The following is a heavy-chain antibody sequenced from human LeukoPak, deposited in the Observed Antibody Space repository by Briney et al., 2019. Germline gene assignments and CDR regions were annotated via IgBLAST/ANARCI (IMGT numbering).Heavy chain of an antibody. CDR3: ARAFDPYRTHPLGMDV. CDR1: GGSITGYD. Sequence: SETLSLTCTVSGGSITGYDWSWIRQPPGKGLEWIGYIYYSGSTNYNPSLKSRVTISVDTSKNQFSLKLSSVTAADTAVYYCARAFDPYRTHPLGMDVWGQGTTVTVSS. CDR2: IYYSGST. V-gene: IGHV4-59*01. J-gene: IGHJ6*02. D-gene: IGHD1-7*01.